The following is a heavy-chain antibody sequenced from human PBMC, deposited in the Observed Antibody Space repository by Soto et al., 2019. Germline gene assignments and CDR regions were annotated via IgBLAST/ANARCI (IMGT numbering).Heavy chain of an antibody. CDR3: AKDPPYYDFWSGYPPGGGMDV. D-gene: IGHD3-3*01. Sequence: QVQLVESGGGVVQPGRSLRLSCAASGFTFSSYGMHWVRQAPGKGLEWVAVISYDGSNKYYADSVKGRFTISRDNSKNTMYLQMISLRAEDTAVYYCAKDPPYYDFWSGYPPGGGMDVWGQGTTVTVSS. CDR1: GFTFSSYG. CDR2: ISYDGSNK. V-gene: IGHV3-30*18. J-gene: IGHJ6*02.